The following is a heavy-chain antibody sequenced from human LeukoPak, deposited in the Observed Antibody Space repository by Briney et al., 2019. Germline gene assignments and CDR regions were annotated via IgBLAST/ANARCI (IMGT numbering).Heavy chain of an antibody. D-gene: IGHD5-18*01. V-gene: IGHV1-2*02. CDR1: GYTFTGYY. Sequence: ASVKVSCKASGYTFTGYYMHWVRQAPGQGLEWMGWINPNSGGTNYAQKFQGRVTMTRDTSISTAYMELSRLRSDDTAVYYRARGGGYSYGLFDYWGQGTLVTVSS. J-gene: IGHJ4*02. CDR3: ARGGGYSYGLFDY. CDR2: INPNSGGT.